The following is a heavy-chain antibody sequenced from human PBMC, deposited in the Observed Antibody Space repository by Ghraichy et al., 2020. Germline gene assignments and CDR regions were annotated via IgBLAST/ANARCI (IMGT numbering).Heavy chain of an antibody. CDR1: GFTFSSYS. Sequence: GGSLRLSCAASGFTFSSYSVHWVRQAPGKGLEWVSSISSKGHYLYYADSVNGRFTISRDNAKNSLYLQINSLTAEDSAVYYCARERLYYYDGSGHYFFDCWGQGTLVPVSS. D-gene: IGHD3-22*01. V-gene: IGHV3-21*01. CDR2: ISSKGHYL. J-gene: IGHJ4*02. CDR3: ARERLYYYDGSGHYFFDC.